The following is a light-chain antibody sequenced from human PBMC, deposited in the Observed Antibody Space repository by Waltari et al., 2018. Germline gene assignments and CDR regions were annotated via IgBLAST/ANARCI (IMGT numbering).Light chain of an antibody. CDR1: NIRSQN. Sequence: SYVLTQPRSLSVAPGQTAMITCGGNNIRSQNVHWYQHKSGQAPVLVIYDDSDRPSGIPERFSGSKSGNTAILTISRVEAGDEATYYCQVWDSTSDHHVIFGGGTKLTVL. CDR3: QVWDSTSDHHVI. J-gene: IGLJ2*01. CDR2: DDS. V-gene: IGLV3-21*02.